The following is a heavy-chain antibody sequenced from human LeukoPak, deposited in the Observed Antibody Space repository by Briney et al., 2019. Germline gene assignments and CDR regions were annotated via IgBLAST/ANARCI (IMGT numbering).Heavy chain of an antibody. CDR1: GFTFSDYY. J-gene: IGHJ3*02. D-gene: IGHD3-10*01. CDR2: ISSSGSTI. V-gene: IGHV3-11*01. Sequence: PGGSLRLSCAASGFTFSDYYMSWIRQAPGKGLEWVSYISSSGSTIYYADSVKGRFTISRDNAKNSLYLQMNSLRAEDTAVYYCARDAVPPEYYGSGHGDAFDIWGQGTMVTVSS. CDR3: ARDAVPPEYYGSGHGDAFDI.